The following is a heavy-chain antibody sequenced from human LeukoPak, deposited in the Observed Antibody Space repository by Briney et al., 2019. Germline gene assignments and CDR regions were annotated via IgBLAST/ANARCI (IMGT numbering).Heavy chain of an antibody. CDR2: ISGSGGST. V-gene: IGHV3-23*01. Sequence: GSLRLSCAASGFTFSSYAMSWVRQAPGKGLEWVSAISGSGGSTYYADSVKGRFTISRDNSKNTLYLQMNSLRAEDTAVYYCAKDISRYSSGYDAFDIWGQGTMVTVSS. CDR1: GFTFSSYA. D-gene: IGHD6-19*01. J-gene: IGHJ3*02. CDR3: AKDISRYSSGYDAFDI.